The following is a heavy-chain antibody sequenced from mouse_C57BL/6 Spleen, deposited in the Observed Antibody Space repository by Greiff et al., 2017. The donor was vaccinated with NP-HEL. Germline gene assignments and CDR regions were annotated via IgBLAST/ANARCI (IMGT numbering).Heavy chain of an antibody. J-gene: IGHJ2*01. D-gene: IGHD1-1*01. V-gene: IGHV1-15*01. CDR1: GYKFTDYE. CDR2: IDPETGGT. Sequence: QVQLQQSGAELVRPGASVTLSCKASGYKFTDYEMHWVKQTPVHGLEWIGAIDPETGGTAYNQKFKGKAILTADKSSSTAYMELRSLTSEDSAVYYCTRSGYYGSSWGYWGQGTTLTVSS. CDR3: TRSGYYGSSWGY.